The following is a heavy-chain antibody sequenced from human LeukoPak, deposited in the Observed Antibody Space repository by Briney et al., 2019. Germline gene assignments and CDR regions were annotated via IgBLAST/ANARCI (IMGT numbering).Heavy chain of an antibody. CDR3: AKDRAPGGNYYDFSD. CDR1: GFTFSTYA. D-gene: IGHD1-26*01. Sequence: PGTSLRLSCAASGFTFSTYAIHWVRRAPGKGLEWVTVISFDGNNKYYADSVRGRFTISRDNSKNTVYLQMNSLRTEDTAIYYCAKDRAPGGNYYDFSDWGQGTLVTVSS. V-gene: IGHV3-30-3*01. CDR2: ISFDGNNK. J-gene: IGHJ4*02.